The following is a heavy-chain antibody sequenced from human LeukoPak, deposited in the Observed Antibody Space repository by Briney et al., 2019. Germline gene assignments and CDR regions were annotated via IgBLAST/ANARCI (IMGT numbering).Heavy chain of an antibody. Sequence: SETLSLTCTVSGGSISSYYWSWIRQPPGKGLEWIGYIYYSGSTNYNPSLKSRVTISADTSKNQFSLKLSSVTAADTAVYYCARSYYYDSSGYPGALGYWGQGTLVTVSS. D-gene: IGHD3-22*01. CDR2: IYYSGST. V-gene: IGHV4-59*08. CDR1: GGSISSYY. CDR3: ARSYYYDSSGYPGALGY. J-gene: IGHJ4*02.